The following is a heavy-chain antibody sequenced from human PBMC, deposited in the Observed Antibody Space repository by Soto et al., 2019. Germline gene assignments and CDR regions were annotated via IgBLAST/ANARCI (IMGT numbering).Heavy chain of an antibody. J-gene: IGHJ4*02. CDR2: IYYSGST. Sequence: QLQLQESGPGLVKPSQTLSLTCTVSGGSISSGDYYLSWIRQPPGKGLEWIGYIYYSGSTYYNPSLKSRVTISVDTSKDHFSLKLSSVTAADTAVYYCARGAGYSSGWYDYWGQGTLVTVSS. D-gene: IGHD6-19*01. V-gene: IGHV4-30-4*01. CDR1: GGSISSGDYY. CDR3: ARGAGYSSGWYDY.